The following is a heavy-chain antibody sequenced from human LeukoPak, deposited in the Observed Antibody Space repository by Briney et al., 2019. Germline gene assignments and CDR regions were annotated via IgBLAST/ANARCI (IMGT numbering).Heavy chain of an antibody. CDR3: ASRYHPPAAMAASSSWFDP. V-gene: IGHV4-34*01. Sequence: SETLSLTCAVYGGSLSCYHWRWIRQPPGKGLEWIGEINHSGSTNYNPSLKSRVTISVDMSKNQFSLKLTSVTAADTAVYYCASRYHPPAAMAASSSWFDPWGQGTLVTVSS. CDR2: INHSGST. D-gene: IGHD2-2*01. CDR1: GGSLSCYH. J-gene: IGHJ5*02.